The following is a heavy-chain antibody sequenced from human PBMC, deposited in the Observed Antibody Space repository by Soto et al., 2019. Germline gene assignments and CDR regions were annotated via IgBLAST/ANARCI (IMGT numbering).Heavy chain of an antibody. CDR1: GGSMSSGGYS. CDR3: ARVPDR. D-gene: IGHD2-2*01. CDR2: IYHSGST. V-gene: IGHV4-30-2*01. Sequence: PSXTLDLTSAVSGGSMSSGGYSWSLIRQPPGKGLEWIGYIYHSGSTYYNPSLKSRVTISVDRSKNQFYLKLSSVTAADTAVYYCARVPDRWGQGTLVTVSS. J-gene: IGHJ5*02.